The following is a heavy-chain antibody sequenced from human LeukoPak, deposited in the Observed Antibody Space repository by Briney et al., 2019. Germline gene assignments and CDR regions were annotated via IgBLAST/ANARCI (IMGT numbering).Heavy chain of an antibody. CDR1: GYTFNGSY. J-gene: IGHJ5*02. V-gene: IGHV1-2*02. CDR2: INPNSGGT. CDR3: ARDYYDSSANWFDP. D-gene: IGHD3-22*01. Sequence: ASVKVSCKASGYTFNGSYMHWVRQAPGQGLEWMGWINPNSGGTNYAQTFQGRVTMTRDTSISTAYMELSRLRSDDTAVYYCARDYYDSSANWFDPWGQGTLVTVSS.